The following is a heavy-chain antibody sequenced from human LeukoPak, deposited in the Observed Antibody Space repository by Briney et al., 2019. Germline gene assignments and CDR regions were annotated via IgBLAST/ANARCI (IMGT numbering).Heavy chain of an antibody. Sequence: GGSLRLSCAASGFTFSSYGMHWVRQAPGKGLEWVAVISYDGSNKYYADSVKGRFTISRDNSKNTLYLQMNGLRAEDTAVYYCASPPREEGSYYYDSSGYSPPFDYWGQGTLVTVSS. CDR1: GFTFSSYG. V-gene: IGHV3-30*19. CDR3: ASPPREEGSYYYDSSGYSPPFDY. D-gene: IGHD3-22*01. CDR2: ISYDGSNK. J-gene: IGHJ4*02.